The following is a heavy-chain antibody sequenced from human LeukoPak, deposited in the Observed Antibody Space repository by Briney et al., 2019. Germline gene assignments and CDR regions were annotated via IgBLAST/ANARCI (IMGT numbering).Heavy chain of an antibody. CDR3: ARDLRVVVTAIFDF. D-gene: IGHD2-21*02. CDR2: IFYSGST. V-gene: IGHV4-39*07. Sequence: SETLSLTCTVPGGSISSSNYYWGWIRQPPGKGLEWIGRIFYSGSTYYNPSLKSRDTISVDTSKKQFSLKLNSVTAADTAVYYCARDLRVVVTAIFDFWGQGTLVTVSS. CDR1: GGSISSSNYY. J-gene: IGHJ4*02.